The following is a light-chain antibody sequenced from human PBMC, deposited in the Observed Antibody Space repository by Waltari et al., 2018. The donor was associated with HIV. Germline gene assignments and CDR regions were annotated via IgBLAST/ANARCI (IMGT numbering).Light chain of an antibody. CDR1: QSLVHSNGETY. Sequence: QAPFSLAVSLGQSASISCKASQSLVHSNGETYVHWFHQRPGQSPRRLIYKVSSRDSGVPDRFTGSGSGSQFTLKITSVAAEDVGLYFCMQGTYWPPTFGGGTKV. CDR3: MQGTYWPPT. V-gene: IGKV2-30*02. J-gene: IGKJ4*01. CDR2: KVS.